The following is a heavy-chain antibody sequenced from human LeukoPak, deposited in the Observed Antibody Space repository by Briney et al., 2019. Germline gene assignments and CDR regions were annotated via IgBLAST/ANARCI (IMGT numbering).Heavy chain of an antibody. D-gene: IGHD1-26*01. CDR2: ISTSGGST. V-gene: IGHV3-23*01. Sequence: GGSLRLSCAACGFTFNSYAMSWVRQSPGKGLEGVSGISTSGGSTYYTHSAKGPFTISRDHSKNTLSLQMHSLRAEDTALYYCAKDPFVFESGSYLLDSWGHGTLVTASS. CDR1: GFTFNSYA. J-gene: IGHJ5*01. CDR3: AKDPFVFESGSYLLDS.